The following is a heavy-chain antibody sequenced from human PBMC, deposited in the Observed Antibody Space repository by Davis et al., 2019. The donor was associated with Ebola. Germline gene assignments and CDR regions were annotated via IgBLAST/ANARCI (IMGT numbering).Heavy chain of an antibody. J-gene: IGHJ6*04. CDR1: GDSVAGGSGG. CDR3: ARGWLRSGLDV. D-gene: IGHD5-12*01. Sequence: HSQTLSLTCAISGDSVAGGSGGWNWIRQSPSRGLEWLGRTYYSSKWYNGYAESVKSRINISPDTAKNQFSLHLNSVTPEDTAVYYCARGWLRSGLDVWGKGAAVTV. V-gene: IGHV6-1*01. CDR2: TYYSSKWYN.